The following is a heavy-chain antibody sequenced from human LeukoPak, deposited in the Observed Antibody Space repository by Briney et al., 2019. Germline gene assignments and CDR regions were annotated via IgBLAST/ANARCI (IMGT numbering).Heavy chain of an antibody. Sequence: PGESLKISCKGSGYSFTSYWIGWVRQMPGKGLGWMGIIYPGDSDTRYSPSFQGQVTISADKSISTAYLQWSSLKASDTAMYYCVRVSRSGAARIDYWGQGTRVTVSS. CDR2: IYPGDSDT. CDR3: VRVSRSGAARIDY. J-gene: IGHJ4*02. V-gene: IGHV5-51*01. D-gene: IGHD6-6*01. CDR1: GYSFTSYW.